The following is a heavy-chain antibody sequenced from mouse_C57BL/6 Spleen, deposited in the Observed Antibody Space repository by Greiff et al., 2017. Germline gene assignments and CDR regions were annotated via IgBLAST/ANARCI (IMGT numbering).Heavy chain of an antibody. CDR3: ARQFDYYGSSYPPWFAY. Sequence: VQLQQSGAELVRPGSSVKLSCKASGYTFTSYWMDWVKQRPGQGLEWIGNIYPSDSETHYNQKFKDKATLTVDKSSSTAYMQLSSLTSEDSAVYYCARQFDYYGSSYPPWFAYWGQGTLVTVSA. D-gene: IGHD1-1*01. CDR2: IYPSDSET. V-gene: IGHV1-61*01. J-gene: IGHJ3*01. CDR1: GYTFTSYW.